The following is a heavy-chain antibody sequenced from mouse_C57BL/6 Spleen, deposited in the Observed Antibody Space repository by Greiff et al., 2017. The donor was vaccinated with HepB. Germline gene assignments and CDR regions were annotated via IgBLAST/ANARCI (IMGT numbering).Heavy chain of an antibody. V-gene: IGHV1-59*01. Sequence: VQLQQPGAELVRPGTSVKLSCKASGYTFTSYWMHWVKQRPGQGLEWIGVIDPSDSYTNYNQKFKGKATLTVDTSSSTAYMQLSSLTSEDSAVYYCARGRSSYWYFDVWGTGTTVTVSS. CDR3: ARGRSSYWYFDV. CDR1: GYTFTSYW. J-gene: IGHJ1*03. CDR2: IDPSDSYT.